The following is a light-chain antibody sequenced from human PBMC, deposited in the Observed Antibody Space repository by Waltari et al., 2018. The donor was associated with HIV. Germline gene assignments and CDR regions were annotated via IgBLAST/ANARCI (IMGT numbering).Light chain of an antibody. CDR1: QDISRW. CDR2: KAS. V-gene: IGKV1-5*03. J-gene: IGKJ1*01. Sequence: DIQMTQSPSTLSASIGDTVTLTCLASQDISRWLAWYQQKPGEVPKLLVYKASLLGSGVPSRFSGSGSGTEFTLTINSLQPSDFATYYCQQYNTYLWTFGQGTKVEI. CDR3: QQYNTYLWT.